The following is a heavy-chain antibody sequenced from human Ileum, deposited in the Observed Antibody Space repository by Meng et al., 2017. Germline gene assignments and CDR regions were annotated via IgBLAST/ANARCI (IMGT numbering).Heavy chain of an antibody. Sequence: QVQPVQSRPEVKHPRASVKVSCKASDYTFTGYGVSWVRQAPGQGLEWMAWLGAHDGDTSHAPKFQGRVTVSADRPTATAYMELRSLRSDDTAVYYCARGTPGRSYSDYWGQGTLVTVSS. V-gene: IGHV1-18*01. J-gene: IGHJ4*02. CDR2: LGAHDGDT. CDR1: DYTFTGYG. D-gene: IGHD3-10*01. CDR3: ARGTPGRSYSDY.